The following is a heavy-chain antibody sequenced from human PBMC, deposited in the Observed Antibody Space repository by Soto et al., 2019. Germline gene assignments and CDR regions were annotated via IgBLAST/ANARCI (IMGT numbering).Heavy chain of an antibody. Sequence: GGSLRLSCSASGVTFSSYAMHWVRQAPGKGLEYVSAISSNGGSTYYADSVKGRFTISRDNSKNTLYLQMSSLRAEDTAVYYCVKDPNYYGSGSYYFLPHFDYWGQGPRSPSPQ. CDR3: VKDPNYYGSGSYYFLPHFDY. D-gene: IGHD3-10*01. V-gene: IGHV3-64D*08. J-gene: IGHJ4*02. CDR1: GVTFSSYA. CDR2: ISSNGGST.